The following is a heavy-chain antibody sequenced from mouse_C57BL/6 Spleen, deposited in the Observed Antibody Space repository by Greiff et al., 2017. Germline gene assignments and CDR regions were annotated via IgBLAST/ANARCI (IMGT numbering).Heavy chain of an antibody. CDR2: IDPETGGT. CDR1: GYTFTDYE. Sequence: QVQLQQSGAELVRPGASVTLSCKASGYTFTDYEMHWVKQTPVHGLEWIGAIDPETGGTAYNQKFKGKAILTADKSSSTAYMELRSRTSEDSAVYYCTRCGYYFDYWGQGTTLTVSS. D-gene: IGHD1-1*02. V-gene: IGHV1-15*01. CDR3: TRCGYYFDY. J-gene: IGHJ2*01.